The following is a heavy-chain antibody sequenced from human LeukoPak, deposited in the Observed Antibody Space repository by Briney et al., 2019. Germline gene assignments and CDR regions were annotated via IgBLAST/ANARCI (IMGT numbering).Heavy chain of an antibody. CDR3: VRVVTVSNTDPAFDI. CDR1: GFTFSSYW. J-gene: IGHJ3*02. CDR2: INSDGSST. Sequence: PGGSLRLSCAASGFTFSSYWMHWVRQAPGKGLVWVSRINSDGSSTSYADSVKGRFTISRDNAKNTLFLQMSSLRAEDTAVYYCVRVVTVSNTDPAFDIWGQGTMVTVSS. D-gene: IGHD2-21*02. V-gene: IGHV3-74*01.